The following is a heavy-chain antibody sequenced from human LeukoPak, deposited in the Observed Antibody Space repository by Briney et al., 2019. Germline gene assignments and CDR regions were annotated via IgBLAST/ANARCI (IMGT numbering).Heavy chain of an antibody. CDR1: GSRFTSYW. J-gene: IGHJ6*03. CDR2: IYPGDSDT. Sequence: GASLKISCRGLGSRFTSYWIGWVRQLPGKGLEWMGIIYPGDSDTRYSTSFKGQVTISADKSISTAYLQWSSLKASDTAMYYCARLGYCSGGSCYPYYYYYYMDVWGKGTTVTVSS. V-gene: IGHV5-51*01. CDR3: ARLGYCSGGSCYPYYYYYYMDV. D-gene: IGHD2-15*01.